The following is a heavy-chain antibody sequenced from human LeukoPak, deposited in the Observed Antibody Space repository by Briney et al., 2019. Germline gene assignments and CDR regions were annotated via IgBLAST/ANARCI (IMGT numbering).Heavy chain of an antibody. Sequence: GGSLRLSCAASGFTVSSNYMSWVRQAPGKGLEWVSVIYSGGSTYYADSVKGRFTISRDNSKNTLYLQMNSLRAEDTAVYYCAKDLVTIFGVVNTRRGAFDIWGQGTMVTVSS. CDR2: IYSGGST. V-gene: IGHV3-53*01. J-gene: IGHJ3*02. CDR3: AKDLVTIFGVVNTRRGAFDI. D-gene: IGHD3-3*01. CDR1: GFTVSSNY.